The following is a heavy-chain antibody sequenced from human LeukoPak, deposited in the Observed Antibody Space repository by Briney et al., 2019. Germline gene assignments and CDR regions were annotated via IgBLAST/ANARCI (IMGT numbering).Heavy chain of an antibody. V-gene: IGHV3-15*01. CDR3: TTFAFEYAFDI. CDR1: GFTFSNAW. CDR2: IKSKTDGGTT. D-gene: IGHD3-16*01. J-gene: IGHJ3*02. Sequence: GGSLRLSCAASGFTFSNAWMSWVRQAPGKGLEWVGRIKSKTDGGTTDYAAPVKGRFTISRDDSKNTLYLQMNSLKTEDTAVYHCTTFAFEYAFDIWGQGTMVTVSS.